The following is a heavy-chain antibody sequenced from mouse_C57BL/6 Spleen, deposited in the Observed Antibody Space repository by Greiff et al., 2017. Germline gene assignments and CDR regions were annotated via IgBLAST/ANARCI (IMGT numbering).Heavy chain of an antibody. V-gene: IGHV1-82*01. CDR2: IYPGDGDT. Sequence: QVQLKESGPELVKPGASVKISCKASGYAFSSSWMNWVKQRPGKGLEWIGRIYPGDGDTNYNGKFKGKATLTADKSSSTAYMQRSSLTSEDSAVYFCARSYDYSFAYWGQGTLVTVSA. J-gene: IGHJ3*01. D-gene: IGHD2-4*01. CDR1: GYAFSSSW. CDR3: ARSYDYSFAY.